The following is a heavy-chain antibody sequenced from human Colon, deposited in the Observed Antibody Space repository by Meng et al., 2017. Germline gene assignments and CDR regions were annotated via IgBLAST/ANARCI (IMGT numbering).Heavy chain of an antibody. Sequence: GESLKISCAASGFTFSSYWMYWVRQAPGKGLEWVASINLDGSGVYYVESVKGRFTISRDNAKNSLSLQMNSLRAEDTALYCCATELRQTIRGWGYWGQGTLVTVSS. V-gene: IGHV3-7*01. CDR1: GFTFSSYW. J-gene: IGHJ4*02. CDR2: INLDGSGV. D-gene: IGHD5-24*01. CDR3: ATELRQTIRGWGY.